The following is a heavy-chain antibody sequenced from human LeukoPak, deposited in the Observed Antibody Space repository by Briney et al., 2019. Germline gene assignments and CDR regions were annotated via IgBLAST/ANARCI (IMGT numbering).Heavy chain of an antibody. V-gene: IGHV3-66*01. J-gene: IGHJ4*02. CDR2: IYTDGNT. CDR3: ATHSGGY. D-gene: IGHD3-16*01. Sequence: GGSLRLSCAAPGFTFSSYSMNWVRQAPGKGLEWVSVIYTDGNTYYADSVKGRFTISRDNSKNTLYLQMNSPRVEDTAVYYCATHSGGYWGQGTLVTVSS. CDR1: GFTFSSYS.